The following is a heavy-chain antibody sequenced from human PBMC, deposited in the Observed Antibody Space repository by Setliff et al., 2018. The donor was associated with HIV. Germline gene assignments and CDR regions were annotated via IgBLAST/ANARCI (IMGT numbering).Heavy chain of an antibody. V-gene: IGHV4-34*01. CDR3: ARGRFHRLHRPYSGSGRLGIQYFDY. J-gene: IGHJ4*02. D-gene: IGHD3-10*01. Sequence: PSETLSLTCAVYGGSFNGYSWTWIRQPPGKGLEWIGGINHSGSTNYNQSLKSRVTISVDTSKSQFSLRLNSVTGTDTALYYCARGRFHRLHRPYSGSGRLGIQYFDYWGQGTLVTVSS. CDR1: GGSFNGYS. CDR2: INHSGST.